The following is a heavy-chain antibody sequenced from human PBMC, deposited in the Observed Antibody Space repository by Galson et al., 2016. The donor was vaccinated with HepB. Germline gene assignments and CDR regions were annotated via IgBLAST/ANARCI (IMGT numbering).Heavy chain of an antibody. V-gene: IGHV1-3*01. D-gene: IGHD3-16*01. CDR2: INAGNGHT. J-gene: IGHJ6*02. Sequence: SVKVSCKASGYIFTTYTLYWVRQAPGQRLGWLGWINAGNGHTKYSVKFQGRVIITADTSATSGYMELRSLTSEDTAVYYCARWRGNYSALDVWGQGTTVTVSS. CDR3: ARWRGNYSALDV. CDR1: GYIFTTYT.